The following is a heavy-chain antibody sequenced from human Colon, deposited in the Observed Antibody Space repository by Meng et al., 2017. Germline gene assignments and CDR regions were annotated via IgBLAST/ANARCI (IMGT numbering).Heavy chain of an antibody. J-gene: IGHJ5*02. Sequence: VRLPESGPGRVKPSGTLSLTCTVSGGSITSSDWWSWVRQTPGKGLEWIGETYQNGRPNYNPSLKSRVTISVDKSKNQFSLNMTSVTAADTAVYYCAREVVVAGTRNWLDPWGQGILVTVSS. CDR1: GGSITSSDW. V-gene: IGHV4-4*02. D-gene: IGHD6-19*01. CDR2: TYQNGRP. CDR3: AREVVVAGTRNWLDP.